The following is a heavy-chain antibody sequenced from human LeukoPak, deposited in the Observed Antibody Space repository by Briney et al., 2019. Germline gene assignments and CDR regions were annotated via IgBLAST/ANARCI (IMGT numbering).Heavy chain of an antibody. V-gene: IGHV3-33*01. D-gene: IGHD5-18*01. J-gene: IGHJ4*02. CDR2: IGYDGTNE. CDR3: ARHRRAMVYFDY. Sequence: PGRSLRLSCAASGFTFSSYGMHWVRQAPGKGLEWVALIGYDGTNEYYADSVKGRFTISRDNSKNTLYLQMKSLRAEDTAVYYCARHRRAMVYFDYWGQGTLVTVSS. CDR1: GFTFSSYG.